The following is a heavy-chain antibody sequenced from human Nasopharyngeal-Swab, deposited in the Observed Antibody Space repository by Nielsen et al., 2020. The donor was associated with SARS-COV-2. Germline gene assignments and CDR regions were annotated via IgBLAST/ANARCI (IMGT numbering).Heavy chain of an antibody. J-gene: IGHJ4*02. CDR3: TKEGIAAAAGDFDY. Sequence: LSLTCAASGFTFSSYGMHWVRQAPGKGLEWVAVISYDGSNKYYADSVKGRFTISRDNSKNTLYLQMNSLRAEDTAVYYCTKEGIAAAAGDFDYWGQGTLVTVSS. V-gene: IGHV3-30*18. CDR1: GFTFSSYG. D-gene: IGHD6-13*01. CDR2: ISYDGSNK.